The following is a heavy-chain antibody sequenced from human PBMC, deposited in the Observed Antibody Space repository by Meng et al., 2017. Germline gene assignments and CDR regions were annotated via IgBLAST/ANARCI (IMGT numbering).Heavy chain of an antibody. CDR2: IYSGGST. CDR1: GYSVTTSY. V-gene: IGHV3-53*01. D-gene: IGHD6-19*01. J-gene: IGHJ4*02. Sequence: ELELGEPGGGLIQPGGSLRLSCTASGYSVTTSYMSWVCQAPGKGLERVSVIYSGGSTYYADSLQGRFSISRDNSKNPLYCQMNSLRAEDTAVYFCARDSSSGWYHNYWGQGTLVTVSS. CDR3: ARDSSSGWYHNY.